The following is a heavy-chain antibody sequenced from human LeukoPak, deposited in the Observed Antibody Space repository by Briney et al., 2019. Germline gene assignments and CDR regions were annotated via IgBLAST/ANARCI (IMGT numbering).Heavy chain of an antibody. CDR3: AKDILDSSGYYYVNYFDY. CDR1: GFTFSSYA. V-gene: IGHV3-23*01. CDR2: ISGSGGST. J-gene: IGHJ4*02. Sequence: GGSLRLSCAASGFTFSSYAMSWVRQAPGRGLEWVSAISGSGGSTYYADSVKGRFTISRDNSKNTLYLQMNSLRAEDTAVYYCAKDILDSSGYYYVNYFDYWGQGTLVTVSS. D-gene: IGHD3-22*01.